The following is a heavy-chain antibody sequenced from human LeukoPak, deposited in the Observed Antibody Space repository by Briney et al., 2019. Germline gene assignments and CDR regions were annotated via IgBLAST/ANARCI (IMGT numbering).Heavy chain of an antibody. CDR1: GSSINNNF. V-gene: IGHV4-59*08. J-gene: IGHJ4*01. D-gene: IGHD3-22*01. CDR2: IYSAGSA. CDR3: ARHRDYYDT. Sequence: NASQTLSLTCTVSGSSINNNFWTWIRQPPRKGLEWIGYIYSAGSANYNPPLKSRVLISRDTSKNQISLKLTSVTAADTAVYFCARHRDYYDTWGHGTLVTVSS.